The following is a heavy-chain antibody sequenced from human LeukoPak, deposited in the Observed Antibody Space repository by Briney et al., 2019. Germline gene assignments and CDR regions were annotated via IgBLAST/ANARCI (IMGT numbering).Heavy chain of an antibody. V-gene: IGHV4-4*07. J-gene: IGHJ4*02. D-gene: IGHD5-12*01. CDR1: RGSISSYY. Sequence: SETLSLTCTVSRGSISSYYWTRMRQPAGKGLEWIGRIYTSGSTDYNPSLKSRVTMSVDTSKNQFSLKLTSVTAADTAVYYCARYSGYDSFDYWGQGTLVTVSS. CDR2: IYTSGST. CDR3: ARYSGYDSFDY.